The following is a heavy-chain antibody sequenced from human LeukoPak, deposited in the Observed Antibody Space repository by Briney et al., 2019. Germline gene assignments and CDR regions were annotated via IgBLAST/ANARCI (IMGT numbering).Heavy chain of an antibody. V-gene: IGHV1-18*01. D-gene: IGHD3-22*01. J-gene: IGHJ3*02. CDR3: ARGAAETYYYDSSGQQGPFDI. Sequence: ASVKVSCKASGYTFTSYGISWVRQAPGQGLEWMGWISAYNGNTNYAQKLQGRVTMTTDISTSTAYMELRSLRSDDTAVYYCARGAAETYYYDSSGQQGPFDIWGQGTMVTVSS. CDR2: ISAYNGNT. CDR1: GYTFTSYG.